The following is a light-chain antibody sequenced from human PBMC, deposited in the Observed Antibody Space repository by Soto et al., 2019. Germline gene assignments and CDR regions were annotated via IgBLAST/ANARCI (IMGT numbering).Light chain of an antibody. CDR2: DAS. CDR1: QSISSSY. V-gene: IGKV3D-15*01. J-gene: IGKJ3*01. CDR3: QQYNNWPR. Sequence: EKVLTQSAETLCLAPGERGTLSCRASQSISSSYLAWYQQKPGQAPRLLIYDASNRATGIPARFSGSGSGTEFTLTFSSLQSEDYAVDNCQQYNNWPRFGPGTKVEIK.